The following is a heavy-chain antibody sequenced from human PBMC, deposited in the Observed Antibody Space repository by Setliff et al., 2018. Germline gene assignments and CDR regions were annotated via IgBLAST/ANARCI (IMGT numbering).Heavy chain of an antibody. CDR3: ARSGRGYSGYESYYYYMDV. Sequence: NPSETLSLTCTVSGGSISSSSYYWGWIRQPPGKGLEWIGSIHYSGSTYYNPSLKSRVTISVGTSKNQFSLKLSSVTAADTAVYYCARSGRGYSGYESYYYYMDVWGKGTTVTVSS. CDR2: IHYSGST. D-gene: IGHD5-12*01. J-gene: IGHJ6*03. V-gene: IGHV4-39*01. CDR1: GGSISSSSYY.